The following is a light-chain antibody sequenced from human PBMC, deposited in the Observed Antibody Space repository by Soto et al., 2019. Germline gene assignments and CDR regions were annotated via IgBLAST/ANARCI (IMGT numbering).Light chain of an antibody. CDR1: QSISRW. CDR3: QQYNSSPYT. J-gene: IGKJ2*01. CDR2: KAS. Sequence: DIQMTQSPSTLSASVGDRVTITCRASQSISRWLAWDQQKPGKAPNLLIYKASNLESGAPSRFSGSGSGTEFALTISSLQPDDFATYYCQQYNSSPYTFGQGTQLEI. V-gene: IGKV1-5*03.